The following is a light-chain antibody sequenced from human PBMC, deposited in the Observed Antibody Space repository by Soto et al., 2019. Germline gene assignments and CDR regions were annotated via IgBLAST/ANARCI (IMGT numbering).Light chain of an antibody. J-gene: IGKJ2*01. CDR2: AAS. Sequence: PLTQSPSSLSASMGDRVTITCRASQGISGYLAWYQQQPGKAPKLLIYAASTLHSGVPTRFSGSGSGTEFILTLGRLQPEDFATYYCQHLAGTFGQGTKLEMK. CDR1: QGISGY. V-gene: IGKV1-9*01. CDR3: QHLAGT.